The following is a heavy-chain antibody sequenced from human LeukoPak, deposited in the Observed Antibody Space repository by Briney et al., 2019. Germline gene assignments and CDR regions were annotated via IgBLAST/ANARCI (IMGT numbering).Heavy chain of an antibody. V-gene: IGHV4-39*01. J-gene: IGHJ3*02. Sequence: SETLSLTCTVSGGSISSSIYYWGWIRQPPGKGLEWIGSIYYSGSTYYNPSLKSRVTISVDTSKNQFSLKLSSVTAADTAVYYCARQKVVVPAAIIVNDAFDIWGQGTMVTVSS. CDR3: ARQKVVVPAAIIVNDAFDI. D-gene: IGHD2-2*01. CDR1: GGSISSSIYY. CDR2: IYYSGST.